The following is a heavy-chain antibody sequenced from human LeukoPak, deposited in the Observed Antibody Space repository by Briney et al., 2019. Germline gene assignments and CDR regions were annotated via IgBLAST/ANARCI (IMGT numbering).Heavy chain of an antibody. CDR3: AKDREKWPRYFDY. CDR2: FRGSGGSP. J-gene: IGHJ4*02. Sequence: PGGSVTLSCEAWGFPLWILDERWARGARGKALEWVSGFRGSGGSPYYADSVKGRFTISRDNYKNTLYLQMNSLRAEDTAVYYCAKDREKWPRYFDYWGQGTLVSVSS. CDR1: GFPLWILD. V-gene: IGHV3-23*01. D-gene: IGHD5-12*01.